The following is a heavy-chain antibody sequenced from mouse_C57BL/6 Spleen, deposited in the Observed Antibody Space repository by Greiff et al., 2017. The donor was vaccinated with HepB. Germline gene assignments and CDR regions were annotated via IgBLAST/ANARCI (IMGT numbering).Heavy chain of an antibody. Sequence: DVKLVESGGGLVKPGGSLKLSCAASGFTFSDYGMHWVRQAPEKGLEWVAYISSGSSTIYYADTVKGRFTISRDNAKNTLFLQMTSLRSEDTAMYYCATELWFAYWGQGTLVTVSA. CDR3: ATELWFAY. J-gene: IGHJ3*01. CDR2: ISSGSSTI. V-gene: IGHV5-17*01. CDR1: GFTFSDYG.